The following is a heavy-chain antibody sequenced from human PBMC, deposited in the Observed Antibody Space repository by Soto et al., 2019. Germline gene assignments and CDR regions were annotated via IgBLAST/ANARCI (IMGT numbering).Heavy chain of an antibody. V-gene: IGHV3-33*01. CDR3: ARYCGGDCLRAFDI. Sequence: GGSLRLSCSASGFTFSSYGMHWVRQAPGKGLEWVAVIWYDGSNKYYADSVKGRFTISRDNSKNTLYLQMNSLRAEDTAVYYCARYCGGDCLRAFDIWGQGTMVTVSS. D-gene: IGHD2-21*02. CDR1: GFTFSSYG. J-gene: IGHJ3*02. CDR2: IWYDGSNK.